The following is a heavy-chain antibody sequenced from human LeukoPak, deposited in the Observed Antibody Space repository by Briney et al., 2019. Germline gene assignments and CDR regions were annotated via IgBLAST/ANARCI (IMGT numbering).Heavy chain of an antibody. CDR3: ARDPAYSSSSQPNWFDP. D-gene: IGHD6-6*01. CDR1: GFTFSSYA. CDR2: ISYDGSNK. V-gene: IGHV3-30*01. Sequence: GRSLRLSCAASGFTFSSYAMHWVRQAPGKGLEWVAVISYDGSNKYYADSVKGRFTISRDNSKNTLYLQVNSLRAEDTAVYYCARDPAYSSSSQPNWFDPWGQGTLVTVSS. J-gene: IGHJ5*02.